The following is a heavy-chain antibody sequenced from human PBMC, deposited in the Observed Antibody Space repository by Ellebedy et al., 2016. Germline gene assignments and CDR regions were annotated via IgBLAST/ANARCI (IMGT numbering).Heavy chain of an antibody. D-gene: IGHD3-22*01. Sequence: SETLSLTCTVSGGSISSSSYYWAWIRQPPGKGLEWIGSIYYSGNTYYNPSLKSRVTISVDTSKSQFSLKLSSVTAADTAVYYCARRGGLGAFDIWGQGTMVTVSS. CDR1: GGSISSSSYY. V-gene: IGHV4-39*07. J-gene: IGHJ3*02. CDR3: ARRGGLGAFDI. CDR2: IYYSGNT.